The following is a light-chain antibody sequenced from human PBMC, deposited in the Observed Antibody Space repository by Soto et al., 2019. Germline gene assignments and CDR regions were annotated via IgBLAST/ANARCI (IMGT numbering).Light chain of an antibody. CDR2: KAS. V-gene: IGKV1-5*03. Sequence: DIQMTQSPSTLSASVGDRVTITCRASQSISSWLAWYQQKPGKAPKLLIYKASSLESGVASRFSGSGSGTEFTLTISSLQPDDFATYYCQQYNSYSGTFGQGTKVEIK. J-gene: IGKJ1*01. CDR1: QSISSW. CDR3: QQYNSYSGT.